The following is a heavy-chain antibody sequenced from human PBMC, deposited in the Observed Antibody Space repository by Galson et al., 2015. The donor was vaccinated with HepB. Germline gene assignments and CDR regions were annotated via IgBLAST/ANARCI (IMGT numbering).Heavy chain of an antibody. Sequence: SVKVSCKASGGIFSRYTFSWVRQAPGQGLEWMGWISAYNGNTNYAQKLQGRVTMTTDTSTSTAYMELRSLRSDDTAVYYCARVHGYLGYWGQGTLVTVSS. CDR2: ISAYNGNT. D-gene: IGHD6-25*01. J-gene: IGHJ4*02. V-gene: IGHV1-18*01. CDR1: GGIFSRYT. CDR3: ARVHGYLGY.